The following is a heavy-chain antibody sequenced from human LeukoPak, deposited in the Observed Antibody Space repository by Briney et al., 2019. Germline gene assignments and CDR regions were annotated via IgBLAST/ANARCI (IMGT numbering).Heavy chain of an antibody. CDR3: ASTSSDYTRHWYPYDY. Sequence: TLSLTCTVSGGSIRSGSYYWTWIRQPAGKGLEWVGRIYVTGSTNYNPSFKSRFTISLDTSKNQFSLKLNSVTAADTAVYYCASTSSDYTRHWYPYDYWGQGTLVTVSS. CDR2: IYVTGST. J-gene: IGHJ4*02. V-gene: IGHV4-61*02. D-gene: IGHD6-13*01. CDR1: GGSIRSGSYY.